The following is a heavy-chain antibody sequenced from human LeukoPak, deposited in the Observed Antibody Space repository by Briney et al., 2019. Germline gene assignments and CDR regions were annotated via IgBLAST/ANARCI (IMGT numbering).Heavy chain of an antibody. CDR1: GFTFSSYE. Sequence: GGSLRLSCAASGFTFSSYEMNWVRQAPGKGLGWVSFISSSGNTIYYADSVKGRFIISRDNAKNSLYLQMNSLRTEDTAVYYCARERPGEDTFDIWGQGTMVSVSS. V-gene: IGHV3-48*03. CDR3: ARERPGEDTFDI. J-gene: IGHJ3*02. CDR2: ISSSGNTI. D-gene: IGHD7-27*01.